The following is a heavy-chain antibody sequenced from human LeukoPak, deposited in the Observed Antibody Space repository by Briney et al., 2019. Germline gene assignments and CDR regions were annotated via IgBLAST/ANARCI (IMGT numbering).Heavy chain of an antibody. J-gene: IGHJ4*02. V-gene: IGHV4-61*02. D-gene: IGHD6-13*01. CDR2: IYTSGST. CDR1: GGSISSGSYY. Sequence: SSQTLSLTCTVSGGSISSGSYYWSWIRQPAGKGLEWIGRIYTSGSTNYNPSLESRVTVSVDTSKNQFSLKLSSVTAADTAVYYCARSWYVDYFDYWGQGTLVAVSS. CDR3: ARSWYVDYFDY.